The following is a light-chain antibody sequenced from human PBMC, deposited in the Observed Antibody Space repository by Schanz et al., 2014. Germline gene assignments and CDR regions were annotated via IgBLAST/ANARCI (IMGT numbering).Light chain of an antibody. Sequence: QSVLTQPASVSGSPGQSITISCTGTTSDVGSYNLVSWYQQHPGKAPKLMIYEANKRPSGVSNRISGSKSGNTASLTISGLQAEDEADYYCSSYTTNSAPGVVFGGGTKLTVL. V-gene: IGLV2-14*02. J-gene: IGLJ2*01. CDR2: EAN. CDR1: TSDVGSYNL. CDR3: SSYTTNSAPGVV.